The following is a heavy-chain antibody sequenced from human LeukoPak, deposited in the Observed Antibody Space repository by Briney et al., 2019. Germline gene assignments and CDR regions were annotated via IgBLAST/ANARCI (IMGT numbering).Heavy chain of an antibody. CDR1: GFTFSSYA. V-gene: IGHV3-30*04. Sequence: GGSLRLSCAASGFTFSSYAMHWVRQAPGKGLEWVAVISYDGSNKYYADSVKGRFTISRDNSKNTLYLQMNSLRAEDTAVYYCARAAHYYYYMDVWGKGTTVTVSS. CDR3: ARAAHYYYYMDV. CDR2: ISYDGSNK. J-gene: IGHJ6*03.